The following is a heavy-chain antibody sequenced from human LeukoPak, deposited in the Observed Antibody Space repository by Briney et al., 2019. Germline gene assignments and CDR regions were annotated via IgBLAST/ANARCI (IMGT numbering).Heavy chain of an antibody. V-gene: IGHV4-39*07. Sequence: SETLSLTCSVSGDSITGYYWGWIRQPPGKGLEWIGNIYYTGNTYYNSSLKSRVTISLDTSKNQFSLKLSSVTAADTAVYYCARVSLLLVRNIDYWGQGTLVTVSS. J-gene: IGHJ4*02. D-gene: IGHD2-21*02. CDR1: GDSITGYY. CDR2: IYYTGNT. CDR3: ARVSLLLVRNIDY.